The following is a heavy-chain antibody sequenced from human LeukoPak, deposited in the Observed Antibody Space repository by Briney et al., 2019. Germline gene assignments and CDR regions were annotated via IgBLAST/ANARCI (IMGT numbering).Heavy chain of an antibody. CDR2: ISGSGGST. Sequence: PGGSLRLSCAASGFTFSSYAMSWVRQAPGKGLEWVSAISGSGGSTYYADSVKGRFTISRDNSKNTLYLQMNSLRAEDTAVYYCAKGFLYYYDSIWFDPWGQGTLVTVSS. V-gene: IGHV3-23*01. J-gene: IGHJ5*02. CDR1: GFTFSSYA. D-gene: IGHD3-22*01. CDR3: AKGFLYYYDSIWFDP.